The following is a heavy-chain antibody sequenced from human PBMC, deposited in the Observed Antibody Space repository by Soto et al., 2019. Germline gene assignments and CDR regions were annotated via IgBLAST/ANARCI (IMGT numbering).Heavy chain of an antibody. D-gene: IGHD4-17*01. CDR2: ISPNGGGT. CDR1: GYPFTGYY. V-gene: IGHV1-2*04. Sequence: ASLKVSCKSSGYPFTGYYLHWVRQAPGQGPEWMGWISPNGGGTKYAQKFQGCVTMTRDTSISTAYMELSRLTSDDTAVYYCARDQAGDYFDYWGQGTLVTVSS. CDR3: ARDQAGDYFDY. J-gene: IGHJ4*02.